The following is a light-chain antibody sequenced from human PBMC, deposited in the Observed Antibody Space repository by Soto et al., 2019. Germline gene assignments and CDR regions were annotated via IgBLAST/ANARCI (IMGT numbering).Light chain of an antibody. J-gene: IGLJ2*01. CDR3: HSFDTGNLAVI. Sequence: QSALTQPRSVSGSPGQSVTISCTGTSSDVGGSDYVSWFQHYPGKGPKLLIYDVTRRPSGVPDRFSGSKSGNTASLTISGLQVEDEADYYCHSFDTGNLAVIFGGGTKLTVL. V-gene: IGLV2-11*01. CDR2: DVT. CDR1: SSDVGGSDY.